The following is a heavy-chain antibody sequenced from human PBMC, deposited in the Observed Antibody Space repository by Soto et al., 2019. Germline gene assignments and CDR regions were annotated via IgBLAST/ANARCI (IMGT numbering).Heavy chain of an antibody. Sequence: PGGSLRLACAASGFTFSSYAMSWVRQAPGKGLEWVSAISGSGGSTYYADSVKGRFTISRDNSKNTLYLQMNSLRAEDTAVYYCAKNPTDYDSSGYLHYWGQGTLVTVSS. CDR3: AKNPTDYDSSGYLHY. D-gene: IGHD3-22*01. CDR2: ISGSGGST. V-gene: IGHV3-23*01. CDR1: GFTFSSYA. J-gene: IGHJ4*02.